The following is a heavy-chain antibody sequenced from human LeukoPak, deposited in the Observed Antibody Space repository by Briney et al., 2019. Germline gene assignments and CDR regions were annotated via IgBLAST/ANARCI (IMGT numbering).Heavy chain of an antibody. CDR2: INPNSGRT. D-gene: IGHD6-13*01. Sequence: ASVKVSCKASGYTFTSSDNNWERQAAGQGLEWMGRINPNSGRTGYAQKFQGRVTMTANTSISTAYMELSSLRFDDTAVYYCARGRSGLAAAGTYYYWGQGTLITVSS. CDR1: GYTFTSSD. CDR3: ARGRSGLAAAGTYYY. J-gene: IGHJ4*02. V-gene: IGHV1-8*01.